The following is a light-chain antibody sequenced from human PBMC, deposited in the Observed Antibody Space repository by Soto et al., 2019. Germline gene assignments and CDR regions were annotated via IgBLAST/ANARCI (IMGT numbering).Light chain of an antibody. CDR3: HQYDHWPQT. J-gene: IGKJ1*01. Sequence: EVMMTQSPATLSVSAGERATLSCGASQSVRSYLAWYQQKPGQAPRLLIHGASTRAPGIPPRFSGSGSGTDFTLTISSLQSEDFAVYYCHQYDHWPQTFGQGTKVDIK. V-gene: IGKV3-15*01. CDR2: GAS. CDR1: QSVRSY.